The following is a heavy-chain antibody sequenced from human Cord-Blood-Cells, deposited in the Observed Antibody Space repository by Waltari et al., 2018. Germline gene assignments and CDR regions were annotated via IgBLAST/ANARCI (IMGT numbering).Heavy chain of an antibody. D-gene: IGHD3-10*01. Sequence: QVQLQESGPGLVKPSETLSLTCTVSGGSISSYYWSWIRQPAGKGLEWIGRIYTSGSTNYNPSLKSRVTMSVDTSKNQFSLKLSSVTAADTAVYYCARDKAARDYYYGSGSYYYYYGMDVWGQGTTV. CDR1: GGSISSYY. V-gene: IGHV4-4*07. CDR3: ARDKAARDYYYGSGSYYYYYGMDV. J-gene: IGHJ6*02. CDR2: IYTSGST.